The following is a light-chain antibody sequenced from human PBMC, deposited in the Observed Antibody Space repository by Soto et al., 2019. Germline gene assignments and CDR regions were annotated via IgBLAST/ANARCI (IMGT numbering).Light chain of an antibody. J-gene: IGKJ1*01. Sequence: VLTQSRGTLSLSPGERDTLSCRASQSVSSSYLAWYQQKPGQAPRLLIYGASSRATGIPDRFSGSGSGTDFTLTISRLEPEDFAVYYCQQYGSSPPTFGQGTKVDIK. V-gene: IGKV3-20*01. CDR1: QSVSSSY. CDR2: GAS. CDR3: QQYGSSPPT.